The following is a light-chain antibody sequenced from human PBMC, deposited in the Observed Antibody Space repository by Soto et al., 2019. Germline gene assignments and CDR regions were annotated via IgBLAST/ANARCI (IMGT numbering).Light chain of an antibody. Sequence: DIQMTQSPSTLSASVGDRVTITCRASQIIDTWLAWYQQKPGKAPKVLISKVSNLESGVPSRFSGSGSGTEFTLTISSLQPDDFATYYCQQYKSSWTFDQGTKVDIK. CDR2: KVS. V-gene: IGKV1-5*03. CDR1: QIIDTW. CDR3: QQYKSSWT. J-gene: IGKJ1*01.